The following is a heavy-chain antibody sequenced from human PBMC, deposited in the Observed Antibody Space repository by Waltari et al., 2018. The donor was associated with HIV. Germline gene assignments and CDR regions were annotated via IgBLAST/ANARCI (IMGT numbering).Heavy chain of an antibody. CDR1: GYSLTSYW. D-gene: IGHD3-22*01. V-gene: IGHV5-51*01. Sequence: EVQLVQSGAEVKQPGEALKISWQGAGYSLTSYWNGWVRQRPGKGLDWMGIIYPCDSDTRYSPSFQGQVTISADKSISTAYLQWSSLKASDTAMYYCARHYTYYYDSSGFADVWGQGTTVTVSS. CDR3: ARHYTYYYDSSGFADV. CDR2: IYPCDSDT. J-gene: IGHJ6*02.